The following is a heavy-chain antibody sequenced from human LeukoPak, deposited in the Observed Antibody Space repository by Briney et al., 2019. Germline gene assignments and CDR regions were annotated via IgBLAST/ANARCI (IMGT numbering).Heavy chain of an antibody. CDR2: IKQDGSEK. CDR1: GFTFSNYW. V-gene: IGHV3-7*04. Sequence: GGSLRPSCAASGFTFSNYWMSWVRQAPGKGLEWVANIKQDGSEKYYVDSVKGRFTISRDNAKNSLYLQMNSLRAEDTAVYYCARDGSYPFAWGQGTLVTVSS. D-gene: IGHD1-26*01. J-gene: IGHJ5*02. CDR3: ARDGSYPFA.